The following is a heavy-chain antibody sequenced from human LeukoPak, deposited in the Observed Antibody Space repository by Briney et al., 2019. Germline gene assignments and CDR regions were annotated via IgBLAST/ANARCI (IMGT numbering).Heavy chain of an antibody. CDR2: ISASGDST. D-gene: IGHD3-10*01. CDR1: GFTVSSNY. V-gene: IGHV3-23*01. J-gene: IGHJ1*01. CDR3: AKGFNYGSGRFEYYQH. Sequence: PGGSLRLSCAASGFTVSSNYMSWVRQAPGKGLEWVSAISASGDSTFYADSVKGRFTISRDNSKNTLFLQMNTLRTTAVYYCAKGFNYGSGRFEYYQHWGQGTLVTVSS.